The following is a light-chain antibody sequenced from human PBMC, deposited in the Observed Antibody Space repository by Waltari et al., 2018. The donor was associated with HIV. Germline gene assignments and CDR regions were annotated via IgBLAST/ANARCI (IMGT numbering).Light chain of an antibody. Sequence: SYELTKPPSMSVSPGQTANIVCSGDKLGDKYVSWYQQKPGQSPVLVIYQDNKRPSGIPERFSGSSSGNTATLTIRGAHSLDEADFYCQAWDSNVVVFGGGTKLTVL. CDR2: QDN. J-gene: IGLJ2*01. V-gene: IGLV3-1*01. CDR3: QAWDSNVVV. CDR1: KLGDKY.